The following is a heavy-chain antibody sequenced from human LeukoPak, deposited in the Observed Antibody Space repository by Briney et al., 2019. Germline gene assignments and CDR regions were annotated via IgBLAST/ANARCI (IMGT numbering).Heavy chain of an antibody. CDR3: ARDPDLWYSSGWYYFGY. Sequence: GGSLRLSCAASGFTFSSHGMHWVRQAPGKGLEWVAVIWYDGSNKYYADSVKGRFTISRDNSKNTLYLQMNSLRAEDTAVYYCARDPDLWYSSGWYYFGYWGQGTLVTVSS. V-gene: IGHV3-33*01. J-gene: IGHJ4*02. CDR1: GFTFSSHG. D-gene: IGHD6-19*01. CDR2: IWYDGSNK.